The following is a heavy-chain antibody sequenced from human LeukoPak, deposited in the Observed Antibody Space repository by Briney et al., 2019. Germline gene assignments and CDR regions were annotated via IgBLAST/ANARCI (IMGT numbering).Heavy chain of an antibody. D-gene: IGHD4-17*01. CDR2: IIPIFGTA. CDR3: AVNHDYGRGPFDY. CDR1: GGTFSSYA. V-gene: IGHV1-69*01. Sequence: GSSVKVSCKASGGTFSSYAISWVRQAPGQGLEWMGGIIPIFGTANYAQKFQGRVTITADESTSTAYMELSSLRSEDTAVYYCAVNHDYGRGPFDYWGQGTLVTVSP. J-gene: IGHJ4*02.